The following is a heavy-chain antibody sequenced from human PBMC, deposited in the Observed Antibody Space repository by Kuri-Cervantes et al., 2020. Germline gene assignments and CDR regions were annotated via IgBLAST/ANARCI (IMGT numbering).Heavy chain of an antibody. J-gene: IGHJ5*02. D-gene: IGHD3-3*01. CDR1: GGTFSSYA. V-gene: IGHV1-69*13. CDR3: AREVNEGLEWSPGWFDP. Sequence: SVKVSCKASGGTFSSYAISWVRQAPGQGLEWMGGIIPIFGTASYAQKFQGRVTITADESTSTAYMELSSLRSEDTAVYYCAREVNEGLEWSPGWFDPWGQGTLVTVSS. CDR2: IIPIFGTA.